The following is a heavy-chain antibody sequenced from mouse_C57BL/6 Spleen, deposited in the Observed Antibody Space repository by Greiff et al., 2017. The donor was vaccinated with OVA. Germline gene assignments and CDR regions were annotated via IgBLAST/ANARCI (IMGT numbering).Heavy chain of an antibody. CDR2: IYPGDGDT. Sequence: QVQLKQSGAELVKPGASVKISCKASGYAFSSYWMNWVKQRPGKGLEWIGQIYPGDGDTNYNGKFKGKATLTADKSSSTAYMQLSSLTSEDSAVYFCAVYGSSYERAMDYWGQGTSVTVSS. CDR3: AVYGSSYERAMDY. CDR1: GYAFSSYW. J-gene: IGHJ4*01. D-gene: IGHD1-1*01. V-gene: IGHV1-80*01.